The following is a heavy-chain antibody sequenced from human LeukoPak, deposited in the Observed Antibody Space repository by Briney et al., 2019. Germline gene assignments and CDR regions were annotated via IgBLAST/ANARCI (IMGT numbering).Heavy chain of an antibody. V-gene: IGHV3-48*03. CDR1: RFTFSSYE. J-gene: IGHJ4*02. CDR2: ISSSGSTI. CDR3: ARAPCLSHFDY. D-gene: IGHD5/OR15-5a*01. Sequence: PGGSLRLSCAASRFTFSSYEMNWVCQAPGKGLEWVSYISSSGSTIYYADSVKGRFTISRDNAKNSLYLQMNSLRAEDTAVYYCARAPCLSHFDYWGQGTLVTVSS.